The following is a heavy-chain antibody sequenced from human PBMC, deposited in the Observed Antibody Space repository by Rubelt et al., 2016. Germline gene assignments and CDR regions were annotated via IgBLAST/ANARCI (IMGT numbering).Heavy chain of an antibody. D-gene: IGHD6-19*01. J-gene: IGHJ3*01. CDR2: ISAYNGNT. Sequence: QVQLVQSGAEVKKPGASVKVSCKASGYTFTSYGISWVRQAPGQGLEWMGWISAYNGNTNYPQKLQGRVTMTADASASTAYMALRSLRSDDAAVYYGAGDRTWLVRGLDAFDLWGQGTRVTVSS. CDR1: GYTFTSYG. V-gene: IGHV1-18*01. CDR3: AGDRTWLVRGLDAFDL.